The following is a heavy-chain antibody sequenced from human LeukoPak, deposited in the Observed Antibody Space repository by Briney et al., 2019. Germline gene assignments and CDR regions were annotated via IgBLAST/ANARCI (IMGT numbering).Heavy chain of an antibody. CDR2: INPNSGGT. V-gene: IGHV1-2*04. D-gene: IGHD2-2*01. CDR3: VREAVVPGTIGGFWFDP. Sequence: ASVKVSCKASGYTFTGYYMHWARQAPGQGLEWMGWINPNSGGTNYAEKFQDWVTMTRDTSINTAYMELSSLRSDDTAVYYCVREAVVPGTIGGFWFDPWGQGTLVTVSS. CDR1: GYTFTGYY. J-gene: IGHJ5*02.